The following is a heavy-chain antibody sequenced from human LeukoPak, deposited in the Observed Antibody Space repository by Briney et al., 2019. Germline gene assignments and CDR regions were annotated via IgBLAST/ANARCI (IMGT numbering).Heavy chain of an antibody. Sequence: SVKVSCKASGGTFNSYAISWVRQAPGQGLEWMGGIMPLFGTANYAQEFQGRVTFTTDESASTACMEVSSLRSEDTAVYYCASGSLSDGYGVGDYYQYMDVWGKGTTVTVSS. CDR2: IMPLFGTA. CDR3: ASGSLSDGYGVGDYYQYMDV. V-gene: IGHV1-69*05. J-gene: IGHJ6*03. CDR1: GGTFNSYA. D-gene: IGHD5-24*01.